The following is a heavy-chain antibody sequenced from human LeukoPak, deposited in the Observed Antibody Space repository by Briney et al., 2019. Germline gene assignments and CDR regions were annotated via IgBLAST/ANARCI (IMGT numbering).Heavy chain of an antibody. V-gene: IGHV3-74*01. CDR2: ISRDGNTT. CDR3: ARDRSVVTGYYYFES. D-gene: IGHD3-9*01. Sequence: GGSLRLSCAASGFTFSTYWMHWVRQVPGKGLVWVSRISRDGNTTDYADAVKGRFTISRDNAKNSLYLQMNSLRVEDTAVYFCARDRSVVTGYYYFESWGQGTLVAVSS. CDR1: GFTFSTYW. J-gene: IGHJ4*02.